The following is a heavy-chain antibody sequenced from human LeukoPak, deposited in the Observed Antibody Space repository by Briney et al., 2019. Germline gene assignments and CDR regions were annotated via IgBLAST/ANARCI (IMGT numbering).Heavy chain of an antibody. D-gene: IGHD1-26*01. CDR2: IRYDGSNK. CDR3: AKKYSGSYYSLDY. V-gene: IGHV3-30*02. CDR1: GFTFSSYG. J-gene: IGHJ4*02. Sequence: GGSLRLSCAASGFTFSSYGMHWVRQAPGKGLEWVAFIRYDGSNKYYADSVKGRFTISRDNSKNTLYLQMNSLRAEDTAVYYCAKKYSGSYYSLDYWGQGTLVTVSS.